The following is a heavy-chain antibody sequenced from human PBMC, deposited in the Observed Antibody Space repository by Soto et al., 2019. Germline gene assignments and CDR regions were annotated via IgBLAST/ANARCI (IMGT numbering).Heavy chain of an antibody. V-gene: IGHV3-21*01. CDR3: ARDRGDIVVVVAATPESAFDI. J-gene: IGHJ3*02. CDR2: ISSSSSYI. D-gene: IGHD2-15*01. Sequence: EVQLVESGGGLVKPGGSLRLSCAASGFTFSSYSMNWVRQAPGKGLEWVSSISSSSSYIYYADSVKGRFTISRDNAKNSLYLQMNSLRAEDTAVYYCARDRGDIVVVVAATPESAFDIWGQGTMVTVSS. CDR1: GFTFSSYS.